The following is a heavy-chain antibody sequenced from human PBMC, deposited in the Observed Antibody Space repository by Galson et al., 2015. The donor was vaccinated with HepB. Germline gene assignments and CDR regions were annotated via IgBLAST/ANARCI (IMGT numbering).Heavy chain of an antibody. J-gene: IGHJ4*02. CDR2: INPNSGGT. D-gene: IGHD3-10*01. CDR3: ARDAFYGSGSINLDY. CDR1: GYTFTGYY. V-gene: IGHV1-2*04. Sequence: SVKVSCKASGYTFTGYYMHWVRQAPGQGLEWMGWINPNSGGTNYAQKFQGWVTMTRDTSISTAYMELSRLRSDDTAVYYCARDAFYGSGSINLDYWGQGTLVTVSS.